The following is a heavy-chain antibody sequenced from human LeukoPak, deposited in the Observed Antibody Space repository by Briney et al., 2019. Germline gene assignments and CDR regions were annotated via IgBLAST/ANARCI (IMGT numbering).Heavy chain of an antibody. D-gene: IGHD2-15*01. CDR1: GGTFSSYA. V-gene: IGHV1-69*04. CDR2: IIPILGIA. CDR3: ARDASSGGTTRFDP. Sequence: GASVKVSCKASGGTFSSYAISWVRQAPGQGLEWMGRIIPILGIANYAQKFQGRVTITADKSTSTAYMELSSLRSEDTAVYYCARDASSGGTTRFDPWGQGTLVTVSS. J-gene: IGHJ5*02.